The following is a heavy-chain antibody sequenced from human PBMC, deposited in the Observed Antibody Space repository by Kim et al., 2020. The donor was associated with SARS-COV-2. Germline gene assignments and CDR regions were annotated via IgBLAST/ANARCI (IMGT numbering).Heavy chain of an antibody. CDR3: ARSHSGWLTYRLIDY. CDR2: INTNTGNP. V-gene: IGHV7-4-1*02. Sequence: ASVKVSCKASGYTFTSYAMNWVRQAPGQGLEWMGWINTNTGNPTYAQGFTGRFVFSLDTSVSTAYLQISSLKAEDTAVYYCARSHSGWLTYRLIDYWGQGTLVTVSS. J-gene: IGHJ4*02. CDR1: GYTFTSYA. D-gene: IGHD6-19*01.